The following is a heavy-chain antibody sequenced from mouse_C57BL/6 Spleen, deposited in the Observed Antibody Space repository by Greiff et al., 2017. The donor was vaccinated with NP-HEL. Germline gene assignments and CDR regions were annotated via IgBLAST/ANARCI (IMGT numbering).Heavy chain of an antibody. CDR1: GYAFSSSW. CDR2: IYPGDGDT. CDR3: AGGSLAY. V-gene: IGHV1-82*01. Sequence: VKLQQSGPELVKPGASVKISCKASGYAFSSSWMNWVKQRPGKGLEWIGRIYPGDGDTNYNGKFKGKATLTADKSSSTAYMQLSSLTSEDSAVYFCAGGSLAYWGQGTLVTVSA. J-gene: IGHJ3*01.